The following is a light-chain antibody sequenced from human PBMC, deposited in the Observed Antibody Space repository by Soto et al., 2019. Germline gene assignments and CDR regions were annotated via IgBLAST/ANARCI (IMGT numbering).Light chain of an antibody. CDR1: QSVSSN. CDR3: QQYNNWPRT. Sequence: EVVMRQSPATLSVSPGECATLSCRASQSVSSNLAWYQQKPGQAPRLLIYGASTRATGIPARFSGSGSGTEFTLTISSLQSEDFAVYYCQQYNNWPRTFGQGTKVDIK. V-gene: IGKV3-15*01. CDR2: GAS. J-gene: IGKJ1*01.